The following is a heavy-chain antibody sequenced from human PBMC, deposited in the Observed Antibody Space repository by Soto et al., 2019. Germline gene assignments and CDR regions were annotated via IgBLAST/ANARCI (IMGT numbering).Heavy chain of an antibody. J-gene: IGHJ6*03. D-gene: IGHD4-17*01. V-gene: IGHV1-18*01. Sequence: GASVKVSCKASGYTFSSYAMHWVRQAPGQGLEWMGWISAYNGNTNCAQKLQGRVTMTTDTSTSTAYMELRSPRSDDTAVYYCARLGDYYGGYYYYYMDVWGKGTTVTVSS. CDR1: GYTFSSYA. CDR2: ISAYNGNT. CDR3: ARLGDYYGGYYYYYMDV.